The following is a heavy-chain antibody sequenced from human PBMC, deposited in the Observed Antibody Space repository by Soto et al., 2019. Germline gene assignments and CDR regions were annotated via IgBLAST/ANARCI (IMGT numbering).Heavy chain of an antibody. Sequence: GGSLRLSCAASGFTFSSYAMNWVRRAPGKGLEWVSSVSANGRNTYYADSVKGRFTVSRDKSKNALFLQLHSLRVEDTAIYYCAKDLSSLRWLALGDSFDSWGPGTLVTVSS. CDR2: VSANGRNT. CDR1: GFTFSSYA. J-gene: IGHJ4*02. V-gene: IGHV3-23*01. D-gene: IGHD3-16*01. CDR3: AKDLSSLRWLALGDSFDS.